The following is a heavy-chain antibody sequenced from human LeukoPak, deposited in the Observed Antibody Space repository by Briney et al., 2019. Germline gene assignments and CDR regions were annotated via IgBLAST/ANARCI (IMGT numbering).Heavy chain of an antibody. V-gene: IGHV3-30*02. J-gene: IGHJ4*02. Sequence: AGGSLRLSCAASGFTFSSYGMHWVRQAPGKGLEWVAFIRYDGSNKYYADSVKGRFTISRDNSKNTLYLQMNSLRAEDTAVYYCAKVSSSWYGGFDYWGQGTLVTVSS. D-gene: IGHD6-13*01. CDR3: AKVSSSWYGGFDY. CDR1: GFTFSSYG. CDR2: IRYDGSNK.